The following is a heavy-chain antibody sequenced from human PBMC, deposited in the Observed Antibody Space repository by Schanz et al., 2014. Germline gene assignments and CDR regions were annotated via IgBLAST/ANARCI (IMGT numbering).Heavy chain of an antibody. D-gene: IGHD3-10*01. CDR2: ILGLASTT. Sequence: EVQLLESGGGLVQPGGSLRLSCAASGFTFSTSAMSWVRQVPGKGLEWVSAILGLASTTYYADSVKGRFTISRDNSKNLLYLQMNSLRAEDTAVYHCVSSGSYSSYAFWGQGTLVTVSP. V-gene: IGHV3-23*01. CDR3: VSSGSYSSYAF. CDR1: GFTFSTSA. J-gene: IGHJ4*02.